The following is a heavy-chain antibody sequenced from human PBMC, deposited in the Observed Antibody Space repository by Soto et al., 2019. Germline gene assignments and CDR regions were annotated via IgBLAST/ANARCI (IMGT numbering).Heavy chain of an antibody. Sequence: EVQLVESGGGLVQPGGSLRLSCAASGFTFSSYEMNWVRQAPVKGLEWVSYISSSGSTIYYADSVKGRFTISRDNAKNSLDLHMKRLRAEDTAVYYCARAARRAARPVFDYWGQGTLVTVSS. CDR1: GFTFSSYE. V-gene: IGHV3-48*03. CDR2: ISSSGSTI. J-gene: IGHJ4*02. CDR3: ARAARRAARPVFDY. D-gene: IGHD6-6*01.